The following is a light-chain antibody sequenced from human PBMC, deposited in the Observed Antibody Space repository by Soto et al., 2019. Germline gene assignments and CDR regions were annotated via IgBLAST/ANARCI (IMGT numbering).Light chain of an antibody. CDR2: QAS. CDR3: LQYQSYWT. J-gene: IGKJ1*01. Sequence: MTQSPATLSVSPGERATLSCRASQSVSSNLAWYQQKPGKAPNLLIYQASNLETGVPSRFTGSGSGTEFTLTISSLQPDDLATYYCLQYQSYWTFGQGTKVEVK. CDR1: QSVSSN. V-gene: IGKV1-5*03.